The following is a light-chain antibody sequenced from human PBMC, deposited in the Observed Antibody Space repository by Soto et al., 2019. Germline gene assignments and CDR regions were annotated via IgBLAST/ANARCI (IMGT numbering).Light chain of an antibody. CDR1: GSNIGSNS. Sequence: QSVLTQPPSVSAAPGQTVTISCSGRGSNIGSNSVSWYQQVPGTAPKLLLYDNNKRPSGIPDRFSGSKSGTSATLGITGLQTADEADYYCGTWESYLSVGVFGGGPKLTVL. J-gene: IGLJ2*01. CDR3: GTWESYLSVGV. CDR2: DNN. V-gene: IGLV1-51*01.